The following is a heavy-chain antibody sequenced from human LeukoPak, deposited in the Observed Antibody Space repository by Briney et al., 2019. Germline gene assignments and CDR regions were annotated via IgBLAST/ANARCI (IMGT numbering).Heavy chain of an antibody. J-gene: IGHJ4*02. Sequence: ASVKVSCKASVYTFTSYGISWVRQAPRQAREWMGWISAYNGNTNYAQKLQGRVTMTTDTSTSTAYMEVRSLRSDDTGVYYCGRGGWQWLERPFDYWGQGALFSVSS. CDR3: GRGGWQWLERPFDY. D-gene: IGHD6-19*01. CDR1: VYTFTSYG. V-gene: IGHV1-18*01. CDR2: ISAYNGNT.